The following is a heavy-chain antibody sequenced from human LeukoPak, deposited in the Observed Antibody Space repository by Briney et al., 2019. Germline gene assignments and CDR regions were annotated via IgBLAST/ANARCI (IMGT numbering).Heavy chain of an antibody. D-gene: IGHD4-17*01. J-gene: IGHJ4*02. CDR3: ARAVRDYGDYVPYY. CDR1: GGTFSSYA. Sequence: SVKVSCKASGGTFSSYAISWVRQAPGQGLEWMGRIIPILGIANYAQKFQGRVTITADKSTSTAYMELSSLRSEDTAVYYCARAVRDYGDYVPYYWGQGTLVTVSS. V-gene: IGHV1-69*04. CDR2: IIPILGIA.